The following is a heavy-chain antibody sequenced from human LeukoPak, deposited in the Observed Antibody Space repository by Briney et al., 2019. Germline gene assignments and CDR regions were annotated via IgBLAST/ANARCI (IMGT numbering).Heavy chain of an antibody. CDR3: VRDRELTY. J-gene: IGHJ4*02. CDR1: GGSISIYY. D-gene: IGHD1-26*01. CDR2: IYNSGST. Sequence: SETLSLTCTVSGGSISIYYWSWIRQPPGKGLEWIGYIYNSGSTNYNPSLRSRVTISVDTSKNQFSLKLNSVTAADTAVYYCVRDRELTYWSQGPLVTVSS. V-gene: IGHV4-59*01.